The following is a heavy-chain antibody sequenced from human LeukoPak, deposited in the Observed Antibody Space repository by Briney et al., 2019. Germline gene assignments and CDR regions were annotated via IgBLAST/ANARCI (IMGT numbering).Heavy chain of an antibody. CDR1: GGTFSSYA. CDR2: IIPIFGTA. Sequence: AASVKVSCKASGGTFSSYAISWVRQAPGQGREWMGGIIPIFGTANYAQKFQGRVTITADESTSTAYMELSSLRSEDTAVYYCASPYCSSTSCYTYYYYGMDVWGQGTTVTVSS. V-gene: IGHV1-69*01. J-gene: IGHJ6*02. D-gene: IGHD2-2*01. CDR3: ASPYCSSTSCYTYYYYGMDV.